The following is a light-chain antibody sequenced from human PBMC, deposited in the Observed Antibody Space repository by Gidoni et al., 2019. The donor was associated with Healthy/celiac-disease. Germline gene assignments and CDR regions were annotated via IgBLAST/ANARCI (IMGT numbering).Light chain of an antibody. J-gene: IGKJ4*01. CDR2: EAS. CDR3: QQYNNCPRALT. CDR1: QSFSSN. Sequence: EIVMTQSPATMTVSAGERANLSCRASQSFSSNLAWYQQKPGQAHRPLIYEASTRSTGIPAMFSGSGSVTEFTLTISSLQSEDFAVYYCQQYNNCPRALTFGGGTKVEIK. V-gene: IGKV3-15*01.